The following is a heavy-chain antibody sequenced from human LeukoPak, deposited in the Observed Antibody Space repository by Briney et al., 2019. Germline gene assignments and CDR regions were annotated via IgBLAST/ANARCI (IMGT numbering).Heavy chain of an antibody. CDR1: VGSISSYY. D-gene: IGHD3-10*01. J-gene: IGHJ4*02. V-gene: IGHV4-59*08. CDR2: IYYSGST. Sequence: SETLSLTCTVSVGSISSYYWSWIRQPPGKGLEWIGYIYYSGSTNYNPSLKSRVTISVDTSKNQFSLKLSSVTAADTAVYYCARLNYYGSGSYPFDYWGQGTLVTVSS. CDR3: ARLNYYGSGSYPFDY.